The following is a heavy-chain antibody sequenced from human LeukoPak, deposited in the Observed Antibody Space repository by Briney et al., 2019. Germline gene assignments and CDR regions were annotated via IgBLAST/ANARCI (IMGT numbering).Heavy chain of an antibody. CDR3: ASSRLVVGIDY. D-gene: IGHD3-22*01. CDR2: ISSSSSYI. CDR1: GFTFSSYS. J-gene: IGHJ4*02. Sequence: PGGSLRLSCAASGFTFSSYSMNWVRQAPGKGLEWVSSISSSSSYIYYADSVKGRFTISRDNAKNSLYLQMNGLRAEDTAVYYCASSRLVVGIDYWGQGTLVTVSS. V-gene: IGHV3-21*01.